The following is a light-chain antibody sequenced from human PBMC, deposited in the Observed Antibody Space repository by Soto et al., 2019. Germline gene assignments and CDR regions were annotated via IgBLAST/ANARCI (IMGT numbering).Light chain of an antibody. Sequence: EIVLTQSPGTLSLSPGERATLSCRASQSVSSSSLAWYQQRRGQAPRLLIHGASSRATGVPSRFSGSGSGTFFTLTISSLQPEDVATYYCLQDADFPRTFGQGTKVDIK. J-gene: IGKJ1*01. CDR1: QSVSSSS. CDR3: LQDADFPRT. CDR2: GAS. V-gene: IGKV3-20*01.